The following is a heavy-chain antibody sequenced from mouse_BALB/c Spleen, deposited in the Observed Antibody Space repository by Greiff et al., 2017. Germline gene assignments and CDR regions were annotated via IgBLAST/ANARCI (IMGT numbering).Heavy chain of an antibody. D-gene: IGHD2-3*01. CDR1: GFAFSSYD. Sequence: EVKVVESGGGLVKPGGSLKLSCAASGFAFSSYDMSWVRQTPEKRLEWVAYISSGGGSTYYPDTVKGRFTISRDNAKNTLYLQMSSLKSEDTAMYYCARLDGAMDYWGQGTSVTVSS. J-gene: IGHJ4*01. CDR3: ARLDGAMDY. V-gene: IGHV5-12-1*01. CDR2: ISSGGGST.